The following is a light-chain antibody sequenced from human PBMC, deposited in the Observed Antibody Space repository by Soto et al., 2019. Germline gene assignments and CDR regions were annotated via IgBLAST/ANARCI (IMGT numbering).Light chain of an antibody. CDR2: DVS. V-gene: IGLV2-11*01. Sequence: QSALTQPRSVSGSPGQSVTISCTGTSSDVGGYNYVSWYQQHPGKAPELMICDVSKRPSGVPDRFSGSKSGNTASLTISGLQAEDEADYYCCSYAGSYTVLFGGGTKLTVL. CDR1: SSDVGGYNY. CDR3: CSYAGSYTVL. J-gene: IGLJ2*01.